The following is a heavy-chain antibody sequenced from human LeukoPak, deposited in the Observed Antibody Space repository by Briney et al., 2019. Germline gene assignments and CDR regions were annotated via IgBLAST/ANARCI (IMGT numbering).Heavy chain of an antibody. J-gene: IGHJ3*02. Sequence: GGSLRLSCAASGFTFSSYAMSWVRQAPGKGLEWVSAISGSGGSTYYADSVKGRFTISRDNSKNTLYLQMNSLRAEDTAVYYCAKDEGMPTVTTTDAFDIWGQGTMVTVSS. CDR2: ISGSGGST. V-gene: IGHV3-23*01. CDR1: GFTFSSYA. CDR3: AKDEGMPTVTTTDAFDI. D-gene: IGHD4-17*01.